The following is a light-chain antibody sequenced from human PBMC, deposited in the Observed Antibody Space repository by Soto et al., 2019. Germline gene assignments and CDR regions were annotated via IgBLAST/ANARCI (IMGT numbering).Light chain of an antibody. CDR1: QSVSSN. J-gene: IGKJ3*01. Sequence: EIVMTQSPATLSVSPGERATLSCRASQSVSSNLAWYQQKPGQAPRLLIYDASNRATGIPARFSGSGSGTDFTLTISSLEPEDFAVYYCHQYGTAPLTFGPGTKVDIK. CDR3: HQYGTAPLT. V-gene: IGKV3D-15*01. CDR2: DAS.